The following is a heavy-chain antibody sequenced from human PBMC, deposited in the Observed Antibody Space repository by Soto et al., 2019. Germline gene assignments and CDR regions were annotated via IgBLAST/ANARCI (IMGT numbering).Heavy chain of an antibody. CDR3: TTKVEMATIILDY. J-gene: IGHJ4*02. CDR2: IKSKTDGGTT. V-gene: IGHV3-15*01. Sequence: GGSLRLSCAASGFTFSNAWMSWVRQAPGKGLEWVGRIKSKTDGGTTDYAAPVKGRFTISRDDSKNTLYLQMNSLKTEDTAVYYCTTKVEMATIILDYWGQGTLVTVSS. CDR1: GFTFSNAW. D-gene: IGHD5-12*01.